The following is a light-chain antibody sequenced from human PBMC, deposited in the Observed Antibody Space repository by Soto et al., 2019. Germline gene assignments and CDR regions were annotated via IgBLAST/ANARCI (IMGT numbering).Light chain of an antibody. V-gene: IGKV3-20*01. CDR1: QSLSNVF. CDR2: GAS. Sequence: DIVLTQSPGTLSLSPGEGATPSCRASQSLSNVFLAWYQQKPGQAPRLLIYGASKRATGIPDRFSGSGSGTDFTLTISRLEPEDFAVYFCHQYATSPYTFGRGTKVDIK. J-gene: IGKJ2*01. CDR3: HQYATSPYT.